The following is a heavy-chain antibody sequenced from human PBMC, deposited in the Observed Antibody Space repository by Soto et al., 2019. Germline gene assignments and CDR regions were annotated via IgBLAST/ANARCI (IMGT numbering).Heavy chain of an antibody. Sequence: GGSLRLSCPASGFTISSNTMCSVYAVTGKGLDWDSAMSGRGGSTYYAGSVKSRLSITRDKSKNTLYLQMNSLRAEDTGVYYSAKDLYDRLGMAFDIWGQGTMVTVSS. D-gene: IGHD3-22*01. J-gene: IGHJ3*02. CDR3: AKDLYDRLGMAFDI. V-gene: IGHV3-23*01. CDR2: MSGRGGST. CDR1: GFTISSNT.